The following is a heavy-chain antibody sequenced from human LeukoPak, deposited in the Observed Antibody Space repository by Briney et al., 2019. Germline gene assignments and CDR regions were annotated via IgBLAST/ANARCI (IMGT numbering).Heavy chain of an antibody. CDR3: ARDALGYGGQNYGMDV. Sequence: GGSLRLSCAASGFTVSSNYMSWVRQAPGKGLEWVSVIYSGGSTYYADSVKGRFTVSRDNSKNTLYLQMNSLRAGDTAVYYCARDALGYGGQNYGMDVWGKGATVTVSS. V-gene: IGHV3-53*01. J-gene: IGHJ6*04. CDR2: IYSGGST. CDR1: GFTVSSNY. D-gene: IGHD5-12*01.